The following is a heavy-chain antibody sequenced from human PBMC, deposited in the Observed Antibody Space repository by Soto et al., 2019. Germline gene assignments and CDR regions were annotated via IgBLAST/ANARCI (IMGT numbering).Heavy chain of an antibody. J-gene: IGHJ4*02. Sequence: QSGGSLRLSCAASGFSFSSYGMHWVRQAPGKGLEWVAGIWYDGSNKYYGDSAKGRFTISRDNSMNTLYLEMNSLRAEDTAVYYCARVSGAGYYGRTCYFDYWYQGPLLTGFS. D-gene: IGHD2-2*01. V-gene: IGHV3-33*01. CDR3: ARVSGAGYYGRTCYFDY. CDR1: GFSFSSYG. CDR2: IWYDGSNK.